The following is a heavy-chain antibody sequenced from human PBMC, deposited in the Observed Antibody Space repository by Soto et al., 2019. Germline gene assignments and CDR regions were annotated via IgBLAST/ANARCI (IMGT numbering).Heavy chain of an antibody. CDR3: ARVPGWRETYYYYGMDV. CDR1: GYTFTSYG. V-gene: IGHV1-18*01. J-gene: IGHJ6*02. CDR2: ISVYNGNT. Sequence: ASVKVSCKASGYTFTSYGISWVRQAPGQGLEWMGWISVYNGNTNYAQKLQGRVTMTTDTSTSTAYMELRSLRSDDTAVYYCARVPGWRETYYYYGMDVWGQGTTVTVSS.